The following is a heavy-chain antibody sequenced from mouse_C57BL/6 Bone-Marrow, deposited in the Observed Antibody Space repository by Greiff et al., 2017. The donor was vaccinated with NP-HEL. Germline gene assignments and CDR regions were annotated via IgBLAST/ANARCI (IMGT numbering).Heavy chain of an antibody. J-gene: IGHJ2*01. CDR1: GFTFSDYY. D-gene: IGHD2-13*01. V-gene: IGHV5-12*01. CDR2: ISNGGGST. Sequence: EVQLVESGGGLVQPGGSLKLSCAASGFTFSDYYMYWVRQTPEKRLEWVAYISNGGGSTYYPDTVKGRFTISRDNAKNTLYLQMSRLKSEDTAMYYCARHDYYYFDYWGQGTTLTVSS. CDR3: ARHDYYYFDY.